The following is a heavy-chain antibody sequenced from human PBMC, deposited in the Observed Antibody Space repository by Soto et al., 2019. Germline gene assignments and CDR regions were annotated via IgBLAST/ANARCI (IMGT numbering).Heavy chain of an antibody. Sequence: SETLSLTCAVHGGSFSGYYWSWIRQPPGKGLEWIGEINHSGSTNYNPSLKSRVTISVDTSKNQFSLKLSSVTAADTAVYYCASFRTDYYYGMDVWGQGTTVTVSS. J-gene: IGHJ6*02. CDR2: INHSGST. V-gene: IGHV4-34*01. D-gene: IGHD2-8*02. CDR3: ASFRTDYYYGMDV. CDR1: GGSFSGYY.